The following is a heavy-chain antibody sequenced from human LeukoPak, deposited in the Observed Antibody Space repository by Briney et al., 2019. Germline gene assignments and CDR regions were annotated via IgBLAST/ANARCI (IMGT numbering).Heavy chain of an antibody. CDR1: GFSFSIFA. CDR2: SGSGGYT. Sequence: PGGSLRLSCAASGFSFSIFAMNWVRQAPGQGLEWVSGSGGYTYYADSVKGRFTISRDNAKNSLYLQMNSLRAEDTAVYYCARVASTTLDYWGQGTLVTVSS. CDR3: ARVASTTLDY. V-gene: IGHV3-21*01. D-gene: IGHD2-2*01. J-gene: IGHJ4*02.